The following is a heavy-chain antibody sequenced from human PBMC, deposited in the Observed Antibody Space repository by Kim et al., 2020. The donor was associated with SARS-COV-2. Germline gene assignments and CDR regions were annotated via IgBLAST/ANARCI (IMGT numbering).Heavy chain of an antibody. J-gene: IGHJ6*02. D-gene: IGHD6-13*01. Sequence: GGSLRLSCAASGFTFDDYTMHWVRQAPGKGLEWVSLISWDGGSTYYADSVKGRFTISRDNSKNSLYLQMNSLRTEDTALYYCAKDSSSWPSLMDVWGQGTTVTVSS. CDR2: ISWDGGST. V-gene: IGHV3-43*01. CDR3: AKDSSSWPSLMDV. CDR1: GFTFDDYT.